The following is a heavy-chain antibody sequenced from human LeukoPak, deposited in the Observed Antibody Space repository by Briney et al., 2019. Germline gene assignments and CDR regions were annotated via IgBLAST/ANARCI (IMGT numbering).Heavy chain of an antibody. CDR1: GGTFSSYA. Sequence: SVKVSCKASGGTFSSYAISWVRQAPGQGLEWMGRIIPIFKTTSYAQKFLGRVTITTDESTSTAYMELSSLGSEDTAVYYCARGLGYCSGGRCYPWGEGAFDIWGQGTVVTVSS. J-gene: IGHJ3*02. V-gene: IGHV1-69*05. CDR2: IIPIFKTT. D-gene: IGHD2-15*01. CDR3: ARGLGYCSGGRCYPWGEGAFDI.